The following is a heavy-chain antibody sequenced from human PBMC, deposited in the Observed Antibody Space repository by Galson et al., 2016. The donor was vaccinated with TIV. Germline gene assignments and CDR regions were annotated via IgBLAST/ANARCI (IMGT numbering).Heavy chain of an antibody. J-gene: IGHJ4*02. CDR2: IDWDDDK. CDR1: GFSLSDGGMC. CDR3: ARISGYYDSSGHYIPSIFDY. Sequence: PALVKPTQTLTLTCTFSGFSLSDGGMCVNWIRQPPGEALEWLARIDWDDDKSYTSSLKTRLTISKDTSKNQVVLTMTNMDPVDTATYYCARISGYYDSSGHYIPSIFDYWGQGTPVTVSS. D-gene: IGHD3-22*01. V-gene: IGHV2-70*11.